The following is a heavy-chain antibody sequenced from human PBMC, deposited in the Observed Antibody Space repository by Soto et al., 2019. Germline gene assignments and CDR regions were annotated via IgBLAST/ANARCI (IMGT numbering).Heavy chain of an antibody. CDR3: ARVLGYNSSWWRHTAFDI. V-gene: IGHV1-69*06. CDR2: IIPIFGTA. CDR1: GGTFSSYA. D-gene: IGHD6-13*01. J-gene: IGHJ3*02. Sequence: SVKVSCKASGGTFSSYAISWVRQAPGQGLEWMGGIIPIFGTANYAQKFQGRVTITADKSTSTAYMELSSLRSDDTAVYYCARVLGYNSSWWRHTAFDIWGQGTMVTVSS.